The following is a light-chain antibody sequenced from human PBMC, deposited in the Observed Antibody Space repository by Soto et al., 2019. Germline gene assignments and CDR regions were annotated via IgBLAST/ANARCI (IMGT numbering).Light chain of an antibody. CDR3: QHYGSSPPWT. CDR2: GAS. Sequence: EIVLTQSTGTLSLSPGERATLSCRASQSVTSTYLAWYQQKPGQAPRLLIYGASSRATGIPDRFSGSGSGTDFTLTITRLESEDFAVYYCQHYGSSPPWTFGQGTKVEIK. CDR1: QSVTSTY. J-gene: IGKJ1*01. V-gene: IGKV3-20*01.